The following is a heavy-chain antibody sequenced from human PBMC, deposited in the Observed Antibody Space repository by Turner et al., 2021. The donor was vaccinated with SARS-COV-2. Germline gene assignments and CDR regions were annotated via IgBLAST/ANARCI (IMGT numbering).Heavy chain of an antibody. V-gene: IGHV1-69*02. J-gene: IGHJ4*02. CDR2: IIPSLGIT. CDR3: ASRWFGELPFDY. CDR1: GGTLSSYT. Sequence: QVQLVQSGAEVTKPGSSVKGSCRASGGTLSSYTISWVRQAPGQGLEWMGRIIPSLGITNYAQKFQGRVTITADKSTSTAYMDLNSLRSEDTAVYYCASRWFGELPFDYWGQGTLVTVSS. D-gene: IGHD3-10*01.